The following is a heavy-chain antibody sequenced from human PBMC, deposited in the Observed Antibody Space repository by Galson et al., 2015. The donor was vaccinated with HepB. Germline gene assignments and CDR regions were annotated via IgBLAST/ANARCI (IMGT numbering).Heavy chain of an antibody. CDR1: GDSISSGSHY. CDR3: VRDIWDLGSGRFDP. J-gene: IGHJ5*02. D-gene: IGHD3-16*01. V-gene: IGHV4-61*02. CDR2: ISKSGSY. Sequence: TLSLTCTVSGDSISSGSHYWTWIRQSAGKGLEWIGRISKSGSYNYNPSLKNRVTMSVDTSRDQFSLKLTSVTAADTAVYYCVRDIWDLGSGRFDPWGQGTLVTVSS.